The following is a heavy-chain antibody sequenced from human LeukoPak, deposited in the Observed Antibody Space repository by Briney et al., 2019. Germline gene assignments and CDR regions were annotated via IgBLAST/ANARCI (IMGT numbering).Heavy chain of an antibody. CDR3: ATDLVRGPSSPH. CDR2: FDPEDGET. V-gene: IGHV1-24*01. J-gene: IGHJ4*02. CDR1: GYTLTELS. Sequence: ASVKVSRKVSGYTLTELSMHWVRQAPGKGLEWMGGFDPEDGETIYAQKFQGRVTMTEDTSTDTAYMELSSLRSEDTAVYYCATDLVRGPSSPHWGQGTLVTVSS. D-gene: IGHD3-10*02.